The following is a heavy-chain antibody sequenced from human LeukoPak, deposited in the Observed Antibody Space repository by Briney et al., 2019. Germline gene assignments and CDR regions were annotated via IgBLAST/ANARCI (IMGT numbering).Heavy chain of an antibody. CDR1: GFTFSSYA. J-gene: IGHJ4*02. V-gene: IGHV3-30*04. CDR3: ARDLTQAAAGTVY. D-gene: IGHD6-13*01. Sequence: GRSLRLSCAASGFTFSSYAMHWVRQAPGKGLEWVAVISYDGSNKYYADSVKGRFTISRDNSKSTLYLQMNSLRAEDTAVYYCARDLTQAAAGTVYWGQGTLVTVSS. CDR2: ISYDGSNK.